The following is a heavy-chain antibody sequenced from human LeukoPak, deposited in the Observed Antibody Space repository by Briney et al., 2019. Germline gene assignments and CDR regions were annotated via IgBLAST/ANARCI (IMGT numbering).Heavy chain of an antibody. J-gene: IGHJ4*02. V-gene: IGHV3-23*01. Sequence: PGGSLRLSCAASGFTFSSYSMDWVRQAPGKGLEWVSAISGSGGSTYYADSVKGRFTISRDNSKNTLYLQMNSLRAEDTAVYYCASLWFGELFPFDYWGQGTLVTVSS. CDR2: ISGSGGST. CDR1: GFTFSSYS. D-gene: IGHD3-10*01. CDR3: ASLWFGELFPFDY.